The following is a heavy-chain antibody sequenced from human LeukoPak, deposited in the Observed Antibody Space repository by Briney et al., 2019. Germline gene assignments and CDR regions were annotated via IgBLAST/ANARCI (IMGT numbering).Heavy chain of an antibody. Sequence: GGSLRLSCAASGFIFSNYAMTWVRQAPGKGLEWVSILGGLSESVYYPDSVKGRFTVSRDNSKDTLYLEINSLRGEDTATYYCARRWLGDPYGMDVWGQGTTVAVSS. CDR2: LGGLSESV. CDR1: GFIFSNYA. D-gene: IGHD3-10*01. V-gene: IGHV3-23*01. J-gene: IGHJ6*02. CDR3: ARRWLGDPYGMDV.